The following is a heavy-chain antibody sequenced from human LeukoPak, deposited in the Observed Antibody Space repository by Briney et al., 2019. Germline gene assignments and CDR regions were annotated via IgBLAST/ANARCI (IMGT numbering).Heavy chain of an antibody. V-gene: IGHV4-4*07. CDR3: ARDGTRWFGESNWFDP. Sequence: SETLSLTCTVSGGSISSYYWSWIRQPAGKGLEWIGRIYTSGSTNYNPSLKSRVTMSVDTSKNQFSLKLSSVTAADTAVYYCARDGTRWFGESNWFDPWGQGTLVTVSS. CDR2: IYTSGST. CDR1: GGSISSYY. D-gene: IGHD3-10*01. J-gene: IGHJ5*02.